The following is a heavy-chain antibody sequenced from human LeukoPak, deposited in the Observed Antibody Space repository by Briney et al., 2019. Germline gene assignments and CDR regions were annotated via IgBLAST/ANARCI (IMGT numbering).Heavy chain of an antibody. CDR1: GFTFSAYA. CDR2: IGSDNKP. CDR3: AKNRNTYAYIPIRYYFDY. Sequence: GGSLRLSCEASGFTFSAYAMTWVRQAPGKGLEWVSSIGSDNKPHYSESVKGRFAISRDNSKSMLFLQLNSLRAEDTAMYYCAKNRNTYAYIPIRYYFDYWGQGTLVTVSS. D-gene: IGHD3-16*01. J-gene: IGHJ4*02. V-gene: IGHV3-23*05.